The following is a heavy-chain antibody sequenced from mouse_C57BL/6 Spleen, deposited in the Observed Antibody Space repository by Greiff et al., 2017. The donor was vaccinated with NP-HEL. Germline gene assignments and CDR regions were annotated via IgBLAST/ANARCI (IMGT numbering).Heavy chain of an antibody. V-gene: IGHV2-5*01. CDR3: ASITTVVADYYAMDY. CDR1: GFSLTSYG. J-gene: IGHJ4*01. Sequence: VKLMESGPGLVQPSQSLSITCTVSGFSLTSYGVHWVRQSPGKGLEWLGVIWRGGSTDYNAAFMSRLSITKDNSKSQVFFKMNSLQADDTAIYYCASITTVVADYYAMDYWGQGTSVTVSS. D-gene: IGHD1-1*01. CDR2: IWRGGST.